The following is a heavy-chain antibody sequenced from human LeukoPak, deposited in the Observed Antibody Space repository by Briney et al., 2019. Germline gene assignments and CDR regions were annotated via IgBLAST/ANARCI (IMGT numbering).Heavy chain of an antibody. CDR2: ISGSGGST. J-gene: IGHJ3*01. Sequence: GGSLRLSCAASGFTFSSYAMSWVRQAPGKGLEWVSAISGSGGSTYYADSVKGRFTISRDNSKNTLYLQMNSLRAEDTAVHYCAKDLSVVGAHDSFDVWGQGTMVTVSS. D-gene: IGHD1-26*01. CDR1: GFTFSSYA. CDR3: AKDLSVVGAHDSFDV. V-gene: IGHV3-23*01.